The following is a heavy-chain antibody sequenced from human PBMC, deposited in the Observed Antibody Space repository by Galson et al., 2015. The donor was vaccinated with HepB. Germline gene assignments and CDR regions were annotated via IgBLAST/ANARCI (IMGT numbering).Heavy chain of an antibody. CDR1: GFIFSSYK. V-gene: IGHV3-21*01. CDR3: AREYRYTRGWSIDY. J-gene: IGHJ4*02. D-gene: IGHD6-19*01. Sequence: SLRLSCAASGFIFSSYKMNWVRQAPGKGLEWVSSIRTSSTHISDADSVKGRFTISRDNAKSSLYQQMNSLRAEETAVYYCAREYRYTRGWSIDYWGQGTLVTVSS. CDR2: IRTSSTHI.